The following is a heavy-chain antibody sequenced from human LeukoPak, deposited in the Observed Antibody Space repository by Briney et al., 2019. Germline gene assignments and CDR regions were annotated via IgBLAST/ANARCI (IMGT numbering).Heavy chain of an antibody. CDR3: ARYYSGWYYFDY. J-gene: IGHJ4*02. D-gene: IGHD6-19*01. Sequence: ASVKVSCKASGGTFSSYAISWVRQAPGQGLEWMGGIIPIFGTSNYAQKFQGRVTITADESTSTAYMELSSLRSEDTAVYYCARYYSGWYYFDYWGQGTLVTVSS. CDR2: IIPIFGTS. V-gene: IGHV1-69*13. CDR1: GGTFSSYA.